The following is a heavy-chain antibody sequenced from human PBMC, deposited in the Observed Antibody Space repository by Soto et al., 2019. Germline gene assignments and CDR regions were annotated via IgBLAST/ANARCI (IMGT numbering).Heavy chain of an antibody. Sequence: ASVKVSCKVSGYTLTELSMRWVRQAPGKGLEWMGGFDPEDGETIYAQKFQGRVTMTEDTSTDTAYMELSSLRSEDTAVYYCATGPYYDSSGYSPNFDYWGQGTLVTVSS. CDR1: GYTLTELS. V-gene: IGHV1-24*01. J-gene: IGHJ4*02. CDR2: FDPEDGET. D-gene: IGHD3-22*01. CDR3: ATGPYYDSSGYSPNFDY.